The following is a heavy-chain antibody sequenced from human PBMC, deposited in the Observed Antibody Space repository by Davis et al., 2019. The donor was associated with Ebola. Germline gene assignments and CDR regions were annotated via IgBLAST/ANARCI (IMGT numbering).Heavy chain of an antibody. Sequence: SETLSLTCAVYGGSFSGYYWSWIRQPPGKGLEWIGEINHSGSINYNPSLKSRVTISVDTSKNQFSLKLNSVTAADTAMYYCASSVFGVVINPYYFDYWGQGTPVTVSP. D-gene: IGHD3-3*01. V-gene: IGHV4-34*01. CDR2: INHSGSI. J-gene: IGHJ4*02. CDR1: GGSFSGYY. CDR3: ASSVFGVVINPYYFDY.